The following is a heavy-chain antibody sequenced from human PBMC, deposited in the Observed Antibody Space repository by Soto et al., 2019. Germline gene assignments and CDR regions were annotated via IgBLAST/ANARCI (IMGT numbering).Heavy chain of an antibody. Sequence: PSLPLSVTWTVSGGSIINGSYCWSSNRQPPGKGLEWIGYIYYSGSTNYNPSLKSRVTISVDTSKNQFSLKLSSVTAADTAVYYCARDQNYYGSGSGDYYYYGMDVWGQGTTVTVSS. CDR2: IYYSGST. CDR1: GGSIINGSYC. J-gene: IGHJ6*02. V-gene: IGHV4-61*01. CDR3: ARDQNYYGSGSGDYYYYGMDV. D-gene: IGHD3-10*01.